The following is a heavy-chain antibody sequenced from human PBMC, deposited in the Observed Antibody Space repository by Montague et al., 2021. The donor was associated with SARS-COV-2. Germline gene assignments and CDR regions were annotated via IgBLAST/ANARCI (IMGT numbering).Heavy chain of an antibody. CDR2: IYGSGST. CDR1: GGSIRSGSYY. D-gene: IGHD4-17*01. CDR3: ARDYGDYSYYYGLDV. Sequence: TLSLTCTVSGGSIRSGSYYWSWIRQPAGKGLEWIGRIYGSGSTNYNPSLKSRVTMSVDTSKNQFSLKVSSVTAADTAVYYCARDYGDYSYYYGLDVWGQGTTVTVSS. V-gene: IGHV4-61*02. J-gene: IGHJ6*02.